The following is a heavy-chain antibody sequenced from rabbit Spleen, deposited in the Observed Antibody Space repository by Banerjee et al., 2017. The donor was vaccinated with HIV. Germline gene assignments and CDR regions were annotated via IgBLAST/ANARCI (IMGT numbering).Heavy chain of an antibody. V-gene: IGHV1S40*01. J-gene: IGHJ4*01. CDR3: ARDLDGVIGWNFGW. Sequence: QSLEESGGGLVKPGASLTLTCTASGFSFSYSDYMCWVRQPPGKGPEWIACIGAGSSDFTYFATWASGRFTISRTSSTTVTLRMTSLTAADRATYFCARDLDGVIGWNFGWWGQGTLVTVS. CDR1: GFSFSYSDY. D-gene: IGHD1-1*01. CDR2: IGAGSSDFT.